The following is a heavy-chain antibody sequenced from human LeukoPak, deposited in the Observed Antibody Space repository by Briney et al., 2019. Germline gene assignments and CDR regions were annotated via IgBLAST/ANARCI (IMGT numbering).Heavy chain of an antibody. Sequence: GGSLRLSCAASGFTFSSYGMHWVRQAPGKGLEWVAVISYDGSNKYYADSVKGRFTISRDNSKNTLYLLMNSLRAEDTAVYYCAKDRSGSVGHFDYWGQGTLVTVSS. CDR1: GFTFSSYG. J-gene: IGHJ4*02. V-gene: IGHV3-30*18. CDR2: ISYDGSNK. D-gene: IGHD3-10*01. CDR3: AKDRSGSVGHFDY.